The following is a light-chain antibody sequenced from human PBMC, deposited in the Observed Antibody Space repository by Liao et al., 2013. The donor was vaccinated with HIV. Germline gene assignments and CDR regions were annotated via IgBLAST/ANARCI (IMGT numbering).Light chain of an antibody. CDR2: KDN. CDR3: QVWDSSSEPLYV. Sequence: SYELTQPRSLSVSPGQTASITCSGDKLGDKYACWYQQKPGQSPILVIYKDNKRPSGIPERFSGSNSGNTATLTISGTQALDEADYYCQVWDSSSEPLYVFGTGTKVTVL. V-gene: IGLV3-1*01. J-gene: IGLJ1*01. CDR1: KLGDKY.